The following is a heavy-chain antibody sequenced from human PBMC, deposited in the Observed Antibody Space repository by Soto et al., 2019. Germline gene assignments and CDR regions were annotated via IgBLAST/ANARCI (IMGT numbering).Heavy chain of an antibody. CDR3: AREHWSDAFDI. Sequence: QVQLVQSGAEVKKPGASVKVSCKASGYTFTSYYMHWVRQAPGQGLEWMGIINPSGGSTSYAQKFQGRGTMTRDTSTSTVYMELSSLRSEDTAVYYCAREHWSDAFDIWGQGTMVTVSS. V-gene: IGHV1-46*01. J-gene: IGHJ3*02. CDR1: GYTFTSYY. D-gene: IGHD3-3*02. CDR2: INPSGGST.